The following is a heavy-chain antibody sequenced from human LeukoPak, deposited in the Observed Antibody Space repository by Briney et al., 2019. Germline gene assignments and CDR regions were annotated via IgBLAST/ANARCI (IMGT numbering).Heavy chain of an antibody. D-gene: IGHD6-19*01. CDR1: GGSISSSSYY. CDR2: IYYSGST. V-gene: IGHV4-39*07. CDR3: ARDQGYSSGWYGIRGAFDI. J-gene: IGHJ3*02. Sequence: SETLSLTCTVSGGSISSSSYYWGWIRQPPGKGLEWIGSIYYSGSTYYNPSLKSRVTISVDTSKNQFSLKLSSVTAADTAVYYCARDQGYSSGWYGIRGAFDIWGQGTMVTVSS.